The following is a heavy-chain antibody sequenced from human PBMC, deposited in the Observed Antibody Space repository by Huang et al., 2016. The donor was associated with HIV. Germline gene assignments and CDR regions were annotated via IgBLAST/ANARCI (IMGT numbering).Heavy chain of an antibody. CDR1: GGSFSGYY. CDR2: INHSGIT. V-gene: IGHV4-34*01. Sequence: QVQLQPWGAGLLKPSETLSLTCAVYGGSFSGYYWSWIRQSPGKGLEWIGEINHSGITNYNPSRKSRLTISVDTSKNQFSLKLSSVTAADTAVYYCARERMMSWLDDHDAFDIWGQGTMVTVSS. D-gene: IGHD1-1*01. CDR3: ARERMMSWLDDHDAFDI. J-gene: IGHJ3*02.